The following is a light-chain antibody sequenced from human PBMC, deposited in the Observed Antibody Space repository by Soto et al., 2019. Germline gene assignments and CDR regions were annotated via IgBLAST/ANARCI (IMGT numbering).Light chain of an antibody. CDR3: QHYNNWPRT. Sequence: EIVMTQSPATLSVSPGERATLSCRASQSVSSNLAWYQQKPGQAPRLLLYGTSTRATGIPARFSGSRSGTEFTLTISSLQSEDFAVYYCQHYNNWPRTFGQGTTVEIK. V-gene: IGKV3-15*01. CDR2: GTS. J-gene: IGKJ1*01. CDR1: QSVSSN.